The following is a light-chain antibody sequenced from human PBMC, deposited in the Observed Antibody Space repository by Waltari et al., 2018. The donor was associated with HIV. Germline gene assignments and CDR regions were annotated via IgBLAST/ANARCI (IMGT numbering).Light chain of an antibody. J-gene: IGKJ2*01. CDR2: GAS. CDR3: QQNNNWPPIT. Sequence: EIVMTQSPATLSVSPGERATLSCRASQSVSSNLAWYQQKPGQAPRLLIYGASTRATGIPARVSGSGSGTEFTITISRLQSEDFAVYYCQQNNNWPPITFGQGTKREIK. V-gene: IGKV3D-15*01. CDR1: QSVSSN.